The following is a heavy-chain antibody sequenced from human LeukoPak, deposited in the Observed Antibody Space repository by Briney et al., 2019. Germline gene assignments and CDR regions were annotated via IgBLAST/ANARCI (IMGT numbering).Heavy chain of an antibody. V-gene: IGHV4-39*07. Sequence: PSETLSLTCSVSGGSVSSDNHYWGWIRQPPGKGLEWIGNFDYSGKSYYNPSLKGRVTISIDTSKSQFSLKLKSVTAADTAMYYCASMAVTLIRGVRIDYYYAIDVWGQGTTVTVSS. CDR2: FDYSGKS. D-gene: IGHD3-10*01. J-gene: IGHJ6*02. CDR1: GGSVSSDNHY. CDR3: ASMAVTLIRGVRIDYYYAIDV.